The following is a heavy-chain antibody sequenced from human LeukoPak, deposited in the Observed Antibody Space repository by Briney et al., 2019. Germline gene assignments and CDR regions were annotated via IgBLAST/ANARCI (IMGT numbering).Heavy chain of an antibody. CDR2: ISYDGSNK. Sequence: GGSLRLSCAGSGFTFSNYGMHWVRQAPGKGLEWVAVISYDGSNKYYADSVKGRFTISRDNSKNTLYLQMNSLRAEDTAVYYCARDKLLEQQLTRHNWFDPWGQGTLVTVSS. V-gene: IGHV3-30*19. D-gene: IGHD6-13*01. J-gene: IGHJ5*02. CDR3: ARDKLLEQQLTRHNWFDP. CDR1: GFTFSNYG.